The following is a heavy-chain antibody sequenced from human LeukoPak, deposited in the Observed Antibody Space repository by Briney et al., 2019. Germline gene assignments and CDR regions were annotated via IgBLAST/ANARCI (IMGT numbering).Heavy chain of an antibody. CDR1: GGSISSYY. CDR3: ARDRAGSRYDFSY. D-gene: IGHD5-12*01. CDR2: IYYSGST. Sequence: PSETLSLTCTVAGGSISSYYWSWIRQPPGKGREWIGYIYYSGSTNYNPSLKSRVHISVDTSKNQFSLKLSSVTAADRAVYYCARDRAGSRYDFSYWGQGTLVTVSS. V-gene: IGHV4-59*12. J-gene: IGHJ4*02.